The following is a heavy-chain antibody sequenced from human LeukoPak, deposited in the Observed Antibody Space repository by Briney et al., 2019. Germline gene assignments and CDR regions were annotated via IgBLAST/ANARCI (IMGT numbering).Heavy chain of an antibody. CDR2: ISSSSSYI. J-gene: IGHJ4*02. Sequence: GGSLRLSCAASGFTFSSYSMNWVRQAPGKGLDWVSSISSSSSYIYYADSVKGRFTISRDNAKNSLYLQMNSLRAEDTAVYYCARDPPPVTAGYYFDYWGQGTLVTVSS. CDR1: GFTFSSYS. CDR3: ARDPPPVTAGYYFDY. V-gene: IGHV3-21*01. D-gene: IGHD2-21*02.